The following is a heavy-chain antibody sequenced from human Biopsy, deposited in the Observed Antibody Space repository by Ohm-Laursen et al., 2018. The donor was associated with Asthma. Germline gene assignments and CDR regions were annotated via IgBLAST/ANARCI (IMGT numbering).Heavy chain of an antibody. J-gene: IGHJ4*02. D-gene: IGHD3-22*01. CDR1: GFAVSRDH. Sequence: SLRLSCSASGFAVSRDHIFWVRQAPGKGLGWVSVIYSGGTSHTADSVRGRFTISGDYSKNTLYLQMHSLRAEDTAVYYCARGDSSNWSHYYFDYWGQGTLVTVSS. CDR2: IYSGGTS. CDR3: ARGDSSNWSHYYFDY. V-gene: IGHV3-53*01.